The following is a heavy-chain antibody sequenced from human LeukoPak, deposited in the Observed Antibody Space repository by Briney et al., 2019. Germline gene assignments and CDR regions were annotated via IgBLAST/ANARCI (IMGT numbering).Heavy chain of an antibody. V-gene: IGHV3-21*01. CDR3: ARSQDFGCEFPAY. D-gene: IGHD2-21*01. CDR2: ISSSTSYI. CDR1: GSTFSNYV. J-gene: IGHJ4*02. Sequence: GGSLRLSCAASGSTFSNYVMYWVRQAPGKGLEWVSSISSSTSYIYYADSVKGRFTISRDNAKNSLYLQMNSLRAEDTAVYYCARSQDFGCEFPAYWGQGTLVTVSS.